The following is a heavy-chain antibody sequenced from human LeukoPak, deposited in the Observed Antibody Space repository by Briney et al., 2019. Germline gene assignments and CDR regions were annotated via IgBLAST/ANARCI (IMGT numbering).Heavy chain of an antibody. V-gene: IGHV1-2*02. CDR3: ARDAIVRDYSNSDY. D-gene: IGHD4-11*01. J-gene: IGHJ4*02. CDR2: INPNSGGT. CDR1: AYTFTGYY. Sequence: SVTVSCKASAYTFTGYYIHWVRHAAGQWLEWMGWINPNSGGTNYAQKFQGRVTMTRDTSISTAYMELSRLTSDDTAVYYCARDAIVRDYSNSDYWGQGTLVTVSS.